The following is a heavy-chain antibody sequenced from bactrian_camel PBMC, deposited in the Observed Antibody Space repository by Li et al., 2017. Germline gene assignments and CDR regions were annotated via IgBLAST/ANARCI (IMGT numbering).Heavy chain of an antibody. CDR3: AASGGQLGRWCYEFPVNWVSWLYN. V-gene: IGHV3S53*01. D-gene: IGHD3*01. Sequence: HVQLVESGGGSVQAGGSLRLSCAHSGYISSRHCMGWFRQAPGKAREGIAGIRRDGDEYYADSVKGRFTISEDNTGDTVHLQMNSLKPEDAAMYSCAASGGQLGRWCYEFPVNWVSWLYNWGQGTQVTVS. J-gene: IGHJ4*01. CDR2: IRRDGDE. CDR1: GYISSRHC.